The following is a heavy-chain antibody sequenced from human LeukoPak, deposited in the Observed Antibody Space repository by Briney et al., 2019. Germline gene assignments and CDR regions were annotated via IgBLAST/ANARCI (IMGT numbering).Heavy chain of an antibody. D-gene: IGHD6-13*01. Sequence: ETLSLTCTVSGGSISSYYWSWIRQPPGKGLEWIGYIYYSGSTNYNPSLKSRVTISVDTSKNQFSLKLSSVTAADTAVYYCARSGYSSSHDYWGQGTLVTVSS. CDR2: IYYSGST. CDR1: GGSISSYY. V-gene: IGHV4-59*01. CDR3: ARSGYSSSHDY. J-gene: IGHJ4*02.